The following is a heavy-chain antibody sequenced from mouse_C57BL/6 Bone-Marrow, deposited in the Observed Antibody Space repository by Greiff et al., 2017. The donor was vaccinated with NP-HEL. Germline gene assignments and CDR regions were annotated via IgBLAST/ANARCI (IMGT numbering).Heavy chain of an antibody. D-gene: IGHD1-1*01. J-gene: IGHJ2*01. CDR1: GYTFTSYW. CDR3: ARGIYYYGSSLDY. CDR2: IYPGSGST. Sequence: QVQLQQPGAELVKPGASVKMSCKASGYTFTSYWITWVKQRPGQGLEWIGDIYPGSGSTNYNEKFQSKATLPVDTSSSTAYMQLSSLTSEDTAVYSGARGIYYYGSSLDYWGQGTTLTVSA. V-gene: IGHV1-55*01.